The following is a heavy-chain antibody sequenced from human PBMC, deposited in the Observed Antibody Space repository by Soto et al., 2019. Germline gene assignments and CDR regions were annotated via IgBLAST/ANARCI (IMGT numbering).Heavy chain of an antibody. V-gene: IGHV3-30*18. CDR3: AKVPLLRYFDWLTHDLFDY. CDR2: ISYDGSNK. CDR1: GFTFSSYG. J-gene: IGHJ4*02. Sequence: QVQLVESGGGVVQPGRSLRLSCAASGFTFSSYGMHWVRQSPGKGLEWVAVISYDGSNKYYADSVKGRFTISRDNSKNTLYLQMNSLRAEDTAVYYCAKVPLLRYFDWLTHDLFDYWGQGTLVTVSS. D-gene: IGHD3-9*01.